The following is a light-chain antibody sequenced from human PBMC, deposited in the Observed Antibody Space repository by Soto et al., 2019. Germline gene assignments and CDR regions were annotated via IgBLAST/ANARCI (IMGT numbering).Light chain of an antibody. CDR3: SSYTSGSALYV. Sequence: QYALTQPASVSGSPGQSITISCTGTSRDVGGYNSVSWYQQHPGKAPKLMIYEVTNRPSGVSNRFSGSKSGNTASLTISGLQAEDEADYYCSSYTSGSALYVFGTGTKVTVL. V-gene: IGLV2-14*01. CDR2: EVT. CDR1: SRDVGGYNS. J-gene: IGLJ1*01.